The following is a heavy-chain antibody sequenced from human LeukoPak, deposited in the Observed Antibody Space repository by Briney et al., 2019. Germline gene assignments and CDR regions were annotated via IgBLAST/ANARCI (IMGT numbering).Heavy chain of an antibody. J-gene: IGHJ4*02. CDR2: ISGYNGNT. V-gene: IGHV1-18*01. D-gene: IGHD5-12*01. CDR1: SYTFTRYG. CDR3: ARSGRGTYYYFDL. Sequence: ASVKVSCKASSYTFTRYGVSWVRQAPGQGLEWMGWISGYNGNTNYAQKFLGRVSMTADTSTSTAYMELRSLTSDDTAVYYCARSGRGTYYYFDLWGLGTLVTVSS.